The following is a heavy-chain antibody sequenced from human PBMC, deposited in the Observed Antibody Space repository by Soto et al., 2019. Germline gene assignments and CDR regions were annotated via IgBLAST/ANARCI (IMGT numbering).Heavy chain of an antibody. CDR2: TSGGGDAT. V-gene: IGHV3-23*01. D-gene: IGHD2-21*01. Sequence: EVQLLESGGDSVQPGGSVRLSCAGSGFTFINYAMNWVRQAPGKGLEWGSTTSGGGDATFFADSVRGRFTFSRDNSKNTVTLQMNSLGVDDTAVYYCARKVVGSTSRPDYWYFDLWGRGTLVTVSS. CDR1: GFTFINYA. CDR3: ARKVVGSTSRPDYWYFDL. J-gene: IGHJ2*01.